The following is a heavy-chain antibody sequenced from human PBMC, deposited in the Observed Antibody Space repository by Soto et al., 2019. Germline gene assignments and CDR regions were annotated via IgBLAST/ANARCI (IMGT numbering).Heavy chain of an antibody. CDR2: INHSGST. J-gene: IGHJ4*02. CDR3: ARGATIFGVVIIPHYFDY. V-gene: IGHV4-34*01. Sequence: SETLSLTCAVYGGSFSGYYWSWIRQPPGKGLEWIGEINHSGSTNYNPSLKSRVTISVDTSKNQFSLKLSSVTAADTAVYYCARGATIFGVVIIPHYFDYWGQGTLVTVSS. CDR1: GGSFSGYY. D-gene: IGHD3-3*01.